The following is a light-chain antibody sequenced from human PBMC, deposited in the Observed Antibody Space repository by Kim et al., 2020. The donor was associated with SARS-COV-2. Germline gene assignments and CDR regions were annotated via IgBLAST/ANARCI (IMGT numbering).Light chain of an antibody. V-gene: IGLV1-40*01. Sequence: VTMCWTRSRSQSGAGYEVHWYRQLPGTAPKPLSCGTRNRPSGVPDRFAGSKSGTSASLAITGLQAEDEADYYCQSYDSSLSGSRVFGGGTQLTVL. CDR1: RSQSGAGYE. CDR2: GTR. CDR3: QSYDSSLSGSRV. J-gene: IGLJ2*01.